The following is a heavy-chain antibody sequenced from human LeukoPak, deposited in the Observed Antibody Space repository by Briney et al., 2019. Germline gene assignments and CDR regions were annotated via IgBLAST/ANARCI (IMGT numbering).Heavy chain of an antibody. CDR1: GFTVSSNY. J-gene: IGHJ6*02. D-gene: IGHD2-2*01. Sequence: PGGSLRLSCAASGFTVSSNYMSWVRQAPGKGLEWVSVIYSGGSTYYADSVKGRFTISRGNSKNTLYLQMNSLRAEDTAVYYCARAGIVVVPAAISDYYYGMDVWGQGTTVTVSS. CDR3: ARAGIVVVPAAISDYYYGMDV. CDR2: IYSGGST. V-gene: IGHV3-53*01.